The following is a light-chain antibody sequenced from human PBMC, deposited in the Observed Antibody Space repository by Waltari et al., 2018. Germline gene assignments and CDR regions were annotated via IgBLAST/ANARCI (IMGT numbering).Light chain of an antibody. CDR3: QQSDTSSVT. V-gene: IGKV3-20*01. J-gene: IGKJ5*01. Sequence: ELVLTQSPGTLSSSPGGSATLSCRPSQSISSTYLAWYQQKPGQAPSLLIYAASNRATGVPDRFSGSGSGTDFTLTINRLEPEDFAVYYCQQSDTSSVTFGEGTRLEIK. CDR1: QSISSTY. CDR2: AAS.